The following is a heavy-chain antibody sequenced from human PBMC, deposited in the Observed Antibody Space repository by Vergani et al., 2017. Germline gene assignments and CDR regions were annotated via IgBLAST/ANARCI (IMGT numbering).Heavy chain of an antibody. CDR1: GFTFSSYA. D-gene: IGHD3-22*01. Sequence: EVQLLESGGGLVQPGGSLRLSCAASGFTFSSYAMSWVRQAPGKGLEWVSAISGSGGSTYYADSVKGRFTISRDNYKNTLYLQMNSLRAEDTAVYYCAKTLGEMMGVVISAFDIWGQGTMVTVSS. CDR3: AKTLGEMMGVVISAFDI. J-gene: IGHJ3*02. V-gene: IGHV3-23*01. CDR2: ISGSGGST.